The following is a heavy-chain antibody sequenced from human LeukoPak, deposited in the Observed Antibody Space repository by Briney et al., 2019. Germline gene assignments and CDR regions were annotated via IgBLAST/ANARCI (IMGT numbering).Heavy chain of an antibody. CDR1: GFTFSTYA. CDR2: IIGSGAST. J-gene: IGHJ4*02. Sequence: GGSLRLSCAASGFTFSTYAMSWVRQAPGKGLEWVSGIIGSGASTYYADSVKGRFTISRDNSKNTLFLQMNSLRVEDTAVYFCARRYGGRTQYYFDYWGQGTLVTVSS. D-gene: IGHD3-9*01. V-gene: IGHV3-23*01. CDR3: ARRYGGRTQYYFDY.